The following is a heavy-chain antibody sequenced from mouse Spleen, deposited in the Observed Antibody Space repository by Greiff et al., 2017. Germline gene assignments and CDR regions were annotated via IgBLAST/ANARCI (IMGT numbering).Heavy chain of an antibody. Sequence: VQLQQSGAELVRPGTSVKVSCKASGYAFTNYLIEWVKQRPGQGLEWIGVINPGSGGTNYNEKFKGKATLTADKSSSTAYMQLSSLTSEDSAVYFCARWDYRYDEDYWGQGTTLTVSS. CDR3: ARWDYRYDEDY. V-gene: IGHV1-54*01. D-gene: IGHD2-14*01. J-gene: IGHJ2*01. CDR1: GYAFTNYL. CDR2: INPGSGGT.